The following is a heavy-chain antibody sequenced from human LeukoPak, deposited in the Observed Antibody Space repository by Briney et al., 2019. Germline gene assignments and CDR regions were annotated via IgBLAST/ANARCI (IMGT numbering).Heavy chain of an antibody. CDR1: GGSISSYY. J-gene: IGHJ4*02. V-gene: IGHV4-59*01. CDR2: IYYTGST. D-gene: IGHD6-13*01. CDR3: ARGGGYSSSWSY. Sequence: SETLSLTCTVSGGSISSYYWNWIRQPPGKGLEWIGYIYYTGSTNYNPSLKSRVTISVDTSKNQFSLKLSSVTAADTAVYYCARGGGYSSSWSYWGQGTLVTVSS.